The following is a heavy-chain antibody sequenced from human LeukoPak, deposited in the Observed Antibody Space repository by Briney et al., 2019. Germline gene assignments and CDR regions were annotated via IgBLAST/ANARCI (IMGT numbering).Heavy chain of an antibody. CDR3: AYEYLPYGMDV. J-gene: IGHJ6*02. D-gene: IGHD5-12*01. Sequence: SVKVSCKASGGTFSSYAISWVRQAPGQGLEWMGGINPIFGTANYAQKFQGRVTITADESTSTAYMELSSLRSEDTAVYYCAYEYLPYGMDVWGQGNTATVSS. CDR1: GGTFSSYA. CDR2: INPIFGTA. V-gene: IGHV1-69*13.